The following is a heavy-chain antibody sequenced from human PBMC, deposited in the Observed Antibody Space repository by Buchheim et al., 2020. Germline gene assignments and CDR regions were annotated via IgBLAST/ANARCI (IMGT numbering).Heavy chain of an antibody. Sequence: EVQLVESGGGLVQPGGSLRLPCAASGFTFSSYWISWVRQAPGKGLEWVANIKEDGSEKYYVDSVKGRFTISRDNAKSSLYLQMNSLRAEDTAVYYCARDRGWLQFDYWGQGTL. CDR1: GFTFSSYW. CDR2: IKEDGSEK. CDR3: ARDRGWLQFDY. D-gene: IGHD6-19*01. J-gene: IGHJ4*02. V-gene: IGHV3-7*01.